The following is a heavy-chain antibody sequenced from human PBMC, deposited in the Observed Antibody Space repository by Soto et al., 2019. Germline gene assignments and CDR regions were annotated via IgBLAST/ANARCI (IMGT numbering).Heavy chain of an antibody. D-gene: IGHD1-26*01. Sequence: QVQLQESGPGLVKPSQTLSLTCTVSGGSISSGGYYWSWIRQHPGKGLEWIGYIYYSGSTYYNPSLKSRVTISVDTSKNHSSLQLSSVPAADTAVYYCAGIYSGSPGETLRYWGQGTLVTVSS. CDR2: IYYSGST. CDR3: AGIYSGSPGETLRY. J-gene: IGHJ4*02. V-gene: IGHV4-31*03. CDR1: GGSISSGGYY.